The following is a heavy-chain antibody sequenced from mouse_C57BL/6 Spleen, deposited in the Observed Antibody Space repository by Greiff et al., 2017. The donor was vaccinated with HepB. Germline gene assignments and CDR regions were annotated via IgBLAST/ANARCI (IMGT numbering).Heavy chain of an antibody. J-gene: IGHJ4*01. CDR2: IWSGGST. CDR1: GFSLTSYG. CDR3: ARRNGPYYYAMDY. Sequence: VKLVESGPGLVQPSQSLSITCTVSGFSLTSYGVHWVRQSPGKGLEWLGVIWSGGSTDYNAAFISRLSISKDNSKSQVFFKMNSLQADDTAIYYCARRNGPYYYAMDYWGQGTSVTVSS. D-gene: IGHD1-1*02. V-gene: IGHV2-2*01.